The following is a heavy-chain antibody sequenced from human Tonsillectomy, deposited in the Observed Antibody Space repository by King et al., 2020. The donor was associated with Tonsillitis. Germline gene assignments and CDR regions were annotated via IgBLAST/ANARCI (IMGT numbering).Heavy chain of an antibody. J-gene: IGHJ3*02. CDR3: ARRAGYSSSWYYAFDI. D-gene: IGHD6-13*01. CDR1: GFSLSNARMG. CDR2: IFSNDEK. V-gene: IGHV2-26*01. Sequence: TLKESGPVLVKPTGTLTLTCTVSGFSLSNARMGVSWIRQPPGKALEWLAHIFSNDEKSYITSLKSRLTISKDTSKSQVVLTVTNMDPVDTATYYCARRAGYSSSWYYAFDIWGQGTMVTVSS.